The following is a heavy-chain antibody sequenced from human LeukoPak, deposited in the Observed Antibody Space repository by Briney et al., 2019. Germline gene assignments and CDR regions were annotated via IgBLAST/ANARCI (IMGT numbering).Heavy chain of an antibody. CDR1: GGSISSYC. J-gene: IGHJ4*02. Sequence: PSETLSLTCTVSGGSISSYCWSWIRQPPGKGLEWIGYIYYTGSTNYNPSLKSRVTISVDTSKNQFSLKLSSVTAADTAVYYCARARLGYGYGGFDYWGQGTLVTVSS. D-gene: IGHD5-18*01. V-gene: IGHV4-59*01. CDR2: IYYTGST. CDR3: ARARLGYGYGGFDY.